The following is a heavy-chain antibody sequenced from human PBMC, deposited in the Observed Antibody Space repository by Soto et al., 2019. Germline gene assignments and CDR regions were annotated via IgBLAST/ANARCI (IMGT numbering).Heavy chain of an antibody. CDR2: IYYSGST. J-gene: IGHJ6*02. Sequence: PSETLSLTCTVSGGSISSGGYYWSWIRQHPGKGLEWIGYIYYSGSTYYNPSLKSRVTISVDTSKNQFSLKLSSVTAADTAVYYCARDWSGAAGTHYYYYGMDVWGQGTTVTAP. CDR3: ARDWSGAAGTHYYYYGMDV. CDR1: GGSISSGGYY. D-gene: IGHD6-13*01. V-gene: IGHV4-31*03.